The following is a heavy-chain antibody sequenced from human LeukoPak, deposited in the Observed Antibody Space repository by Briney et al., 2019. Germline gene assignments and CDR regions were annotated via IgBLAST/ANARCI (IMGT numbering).Heavy chain of an antibody. J-gene: IGHJ4*02. CDR1: GGSISSSSYY. Sequence: SETLSLTCTVSGGSISSSSYYWGWIRQPAGKGLEWIGRIYTSGSTNYNPSLKSRVTISVDTSKNQFSLKLSSVTAADTAVYYCARGIAYCGGDCYSGFDYWGQGTLVTVSS. D-gene: IGHD2-21*02. CDR2: IYTSGST. CDR3: ARGIAYCGGDCYSGFDY. V-gene: IGHV4-61*02.